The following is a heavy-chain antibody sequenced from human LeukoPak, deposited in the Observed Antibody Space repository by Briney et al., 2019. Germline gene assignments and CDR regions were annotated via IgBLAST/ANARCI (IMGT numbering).Heavy chain of an antibody. Sequence: ASVKVSCKASGYTFTSYGISWVRQAPGQGLEWMGSISAYNGNTNYAQKLQGRVTMTTDTSTSTAYMELRSLRSDDTAVCYCARASPAPKYYYDSSGYPRIGDYWGQGTLVTVSS. J-gene: IGHJ4*02. CDR2: ISAYNGNT. CDR3: ARASPAPKYYYDSSGYPRIGDY. D-gene: IGHD3-22*01. CDR1: GYTFTSYG. V-gene: IGHV1-18*01.